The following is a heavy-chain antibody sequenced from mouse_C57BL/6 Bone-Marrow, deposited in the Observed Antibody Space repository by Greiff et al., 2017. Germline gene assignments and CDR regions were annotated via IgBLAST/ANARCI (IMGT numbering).Heavy chain of an antibody. J-gene: IGHJ3*01. CDR2: ISSGGSYT. Sequence: EVKLVESGGDLVKPGGSLKLSCAASGFTFSSYGMSWVRQTPAKRLEWVATISSGGSYTYYPDSVKGRFTISRDNAKNTLYLQMSSLKSEDTAMYYCARQAWFAYWGQGTLVTVSA. V-gene: IGHV5-6*02. CDR3: ARQAWFAY. CDR1: GFTFSSYG.